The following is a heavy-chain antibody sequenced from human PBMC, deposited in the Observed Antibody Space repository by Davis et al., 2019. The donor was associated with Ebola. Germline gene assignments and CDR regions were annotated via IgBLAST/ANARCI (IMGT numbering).Heavy chain of an antibody. CDR3: RSNFDY. CDR1: GFTFNSYA. J-gene: IGHJ4*02. CDR2: ISGTGGGT. V-gene: IGHV3-23*01. Sequence: GESLKISCAASGFTFNSYAMSWVRQAPGKGLEWVSAISGTGGGTYYADSVKGRFTISRDNSKNTLFLQMNSLRAEDTAVYYCRSNFDYWGQGALVTVSS.